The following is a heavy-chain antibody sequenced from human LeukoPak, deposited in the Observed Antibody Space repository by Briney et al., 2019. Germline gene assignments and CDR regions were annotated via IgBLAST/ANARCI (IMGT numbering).Heavy chain of an antibody. Sequence: PSETLSLTCTVSVGSISSSSYYWGWIRQPPGKGREWNGSIYYSGSTYYNPSLKSRVTISVDTSKNQFSLKLSSVTAADTAVYYCARRRSSWYYGNYFDYWGQESLVADSS. V-gene: IGHV4-39*07. D-gene: IGHD6-13*01. J-gene: IGHJ4*02. CDR1: VGSISSSSYY. CDR3: ARRRSSWYYGNYFDY. CDR2: IYYSGST.